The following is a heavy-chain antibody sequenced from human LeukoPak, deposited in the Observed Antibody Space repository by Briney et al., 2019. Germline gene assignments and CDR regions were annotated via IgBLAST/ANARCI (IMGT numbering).Heavy chain of an antibody. D-gene: IGHD3-22*01. V-gene: IGHV4-34*01. CDR1: GGSFSGYY. CDR3: ARRSRITMIVVVMTGQKSHHFDY. J-gene: IGHJ4*02. Sequence: PSETLSLTCAVYGGSFSGYYWSWIRQPPGKGLEWIGEINHSGSTNYNPSLKSRVTISVDTSKNQFSLKLSSVTAADTAVYYCARRSRITMIVVVMTGQKSHHFDYWGQGTLVTVPS. CDR2: INHSGST.